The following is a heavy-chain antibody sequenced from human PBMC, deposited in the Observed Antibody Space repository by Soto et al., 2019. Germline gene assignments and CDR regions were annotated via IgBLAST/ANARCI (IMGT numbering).Heavy chain of an antibody. CDR2: IIPIFGTA. Sequence: QVQLVQSGAEVKKPGSSVKVSCKASGGTFSSYAISWVRQAPGQGLEWMGGIIPIFGTANYAQKFQGRVTITADESTSTAYMELSSLRSEDTAVYYCARETSSNYFFWSGYYNYWGQGTLVTVSS. J-gene: IGHJ4*02. CDR1: GGTFSSYA. V-gene: IGHV1-69*01. D-gene: IGHD3-3*01. CDR3: ARETSSNYFFWSGYYNY.